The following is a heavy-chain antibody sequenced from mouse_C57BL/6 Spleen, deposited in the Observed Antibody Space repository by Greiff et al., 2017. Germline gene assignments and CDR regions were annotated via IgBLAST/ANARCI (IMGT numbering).Heavy chain of an antibody. CDR1: GYTFTSYW. CDR3: ARENDGYPMDY. J-gene: IGHJ4*01. D-gene: IGHD2-3*01. V-gene: IGHV1-7*01. Sequence: VQLQQSGAELAKPGASVQLSCKASGYTFTSYWMHWVKQRPGQGLEWIGYITPSSGYTKYNQKFKDKATLTADKSSSTAYMQLSSLTYEDSAVYYCARENDGYPMDYWGQGTSVTVSS. CDR2: ITPSSGYT.